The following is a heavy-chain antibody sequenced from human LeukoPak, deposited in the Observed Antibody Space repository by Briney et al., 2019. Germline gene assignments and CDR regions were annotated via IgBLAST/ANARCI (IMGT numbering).Heavy chain of an antibody. CDR3: AKGARYCSSTSCYGQGGAFDI. D-gene: IGHD2-2*01. J-gene: IGHJ3*02. Sequence: ASVKVSCKASGGTFSSYAISWVRQAPGQGLEWMGGIIPILGTANYAQKFQGRVTITTDESTSTAYMELSSLRSEDTAVYYCAKGARYCSSTSCYGQGGAFDIWGQGTMVTVSS. CDR2: IIPILGTA. CDR1: GGTFSSYA. V-gene: IGHV1-69*05.